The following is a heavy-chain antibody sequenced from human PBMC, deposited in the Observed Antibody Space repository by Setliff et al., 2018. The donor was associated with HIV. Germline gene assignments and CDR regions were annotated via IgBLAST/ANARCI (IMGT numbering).Heavy chain of an antibody. CDR2: IIPIFGTA. J-gene: IGHJ6*03. CDR3: ASRRITMVRGVISNDYYYYYMDV. V-gene: IGHV1-69*13. D-gene: IGHD3-10*01. Sequence: SVKVSCKASGYTFNSFGILWVRQAPGQGFEWMGGIIPIFGTANYAQKFQGSVTITADESTSTAYMELSSLRSEDTAVYYCASRRITMVRGVISNDYYYYYMDVWGKGTTVTVSS. CDR1: GYTFNSFG.